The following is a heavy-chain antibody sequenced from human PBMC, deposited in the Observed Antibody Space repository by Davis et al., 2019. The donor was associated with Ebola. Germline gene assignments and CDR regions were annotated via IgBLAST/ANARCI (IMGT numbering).Heavy chain of an antibody. V-gene: IGHV3-15*01. CDR2: IKSKTDGGTT. Sequence: GESLKISCAASGFTFRNYAMSWVRQAPGKGLEWVGRIKSKTDGGTTDYAAPVKGRFTISRDDSKKTLYLQMNSLETEDSALYYCSTGAYYDSSAQNNWGQGTPVTVSS. D-gene: IGHD3-22*01. CDR3: STGAYYDSSAQNN. J-gene: IGHJ4*02. CDR1: GFTFRNYA.